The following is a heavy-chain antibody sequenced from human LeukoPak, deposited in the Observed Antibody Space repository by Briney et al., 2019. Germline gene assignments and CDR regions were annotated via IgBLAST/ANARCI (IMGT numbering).Heavy chain of an antibody. CDR3: ARGSTHYDVLTGYHYYFDY. CDR2: INWNGDNT. V-gene: IGHV3-20*04. CDR1: GFTFDDYG. D-gene: IGHD3-9*01. Sequence: GGSLRLSCAASGFTFDDYGMSWVRQAPGKGLEWVSGINWNGDNTNYADSLKGRFTISRDNAKNSLYLQMNSLRAEDTALYYCARGSTHYDVLTGYHYYFDYWGQGTLVTVSS. J-gene: IGHJ4*02.